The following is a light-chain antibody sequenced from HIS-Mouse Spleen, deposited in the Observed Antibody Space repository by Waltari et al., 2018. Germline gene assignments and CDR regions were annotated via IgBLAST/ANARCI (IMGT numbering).Light chain of an antibody. V-gene: IGKV1-5*03. CDR3: QQYNSYIFT. Sequence: DIQMTQSPSTLSASVGERVTITCRASQSISSWLAWYQQKPGKAPKLLIYKASSLESGVPSRFSGSGSWTEFTLTISSLQPDDFATYYCQQYNSYIFTFGPGTKVDIK. CDR1: QSISSW. CDR2: KAS. J-gene: IGKJ3*01.